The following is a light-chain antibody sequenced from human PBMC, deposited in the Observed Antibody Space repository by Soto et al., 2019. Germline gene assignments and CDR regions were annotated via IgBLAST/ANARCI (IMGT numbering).Light chain of an antibody. CDR1: QSVRIY. CDR2: DAS. J-gene: IGKJ5*01. V-gene: IGKV3-11*01. Sequence: ENVLTQSPATLSLSPGERATLSCRASQSVRIYLAWYQHRPGQAPRLLIYDASKRATGIPARFSGSGSGTDFTLTISRLEPEDFAVYFCQQYGSSPRTFGQGTRLEIK. CDR3: QQYGSSPRT.